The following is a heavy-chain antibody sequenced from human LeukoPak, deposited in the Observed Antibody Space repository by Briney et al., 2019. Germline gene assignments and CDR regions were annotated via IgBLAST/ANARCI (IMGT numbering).Heavy chain of an antibody. V-gene: IGHV3-7*01. J-gene: IGHJ3*02. CDR1: GFTFSSYW. CDR2: IKQDGSEK. D-gene: IGHD6-13*01. CDR3: AGTKAAAAFDAFDI. Sequence: PGGSLRLSCAASGFTFSSYWMSWVRQAPGKGLEWVANIKQDGSEKYYVDSVKGRFTISRDNAKNSLYLQMNSLRAEDTAVYYCAGTKAAAAFDAFDIWGQGTMVTVSS.